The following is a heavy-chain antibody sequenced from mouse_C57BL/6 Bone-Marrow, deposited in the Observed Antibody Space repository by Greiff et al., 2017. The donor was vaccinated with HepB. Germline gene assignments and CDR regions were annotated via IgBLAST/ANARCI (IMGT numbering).Heavy chain of an antibody. CDR3: AREGLTTVVADY. J-gene: IGHJ2*01. D-gene: IGHD1-1*01. V-gene: IGHV1-64*01. CDR2: IHPNSGST. Sequence: VQLQQPGAELVKPGASVKLSCKASGYTFTSYWMHWVKQRPGQGLEWIGMIHPNSGSTNYNEKFKSKATLTVDKSSSTAYMQLSSLTSEDSAVYYCAREGLTTVVADYWGQGTTLTVSS. CDR1: GYTFTSYW.